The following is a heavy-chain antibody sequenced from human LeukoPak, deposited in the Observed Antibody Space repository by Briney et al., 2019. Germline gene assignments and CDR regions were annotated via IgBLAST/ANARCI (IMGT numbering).Heavy chain of an antibody. J-gene: IGHJ4*02. V-gene: IGHV4-59*12. D-gene: IGHD3-9*01. Sequence: SETLSLTCTVSGGSITSYYWSWIRQPPGEGLEWIGYIYYSGSTNYNPSLKSRVTISVDTSKNQFSLKLSSVTAADTAVYYCARGGVLRYFDWSDYWGQGTLVTVSS. CDR3: ARGGVLRYFDWSDY. CDR2: IYYSGST. CDR1: GGSITSYY.